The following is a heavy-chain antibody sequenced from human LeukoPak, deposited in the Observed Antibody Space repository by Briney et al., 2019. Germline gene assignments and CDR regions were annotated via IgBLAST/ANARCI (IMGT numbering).Heavy chain of an antibody. J-gene: IGHJ4*02. Sequence: PGGSLRLSCAASGFTFSSYGMHWVRQAPGKGLEWVAVIWYDGSNKYYADSVKGRFTISRDNSKNTLYLQMNSLRAEDTAVYYCARGGYGDYVFDYWGQGTLVTVSS. D-gene: IGHD4-17*01. CDR3: ARGGYGDYVFDY. CDR2: IWYDGSNK. CDR1: GFTFSSYG. V-gene: IGHV3-33*01.